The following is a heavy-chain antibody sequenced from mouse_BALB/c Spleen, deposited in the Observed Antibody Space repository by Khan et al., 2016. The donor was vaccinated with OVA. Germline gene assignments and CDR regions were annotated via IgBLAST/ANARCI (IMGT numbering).Heavy chain of an antibody. J-gene: IGHJ2*01. V-gene: IGHV1-4*02. D-gene: IGHD1-1*02. CDR3: ARRRGWYYFDY. CDR1: GYTFTSYT. CDR2: INPRRGYT. Sequence: QVQLQQSGAELARPGASVKMSCKASGYTFTSYTMHWVKQRPGQGLEWIGYINPRRGYTDYNQKFKAKTTLTADISSSTAYMQLSRLISVDSAVFYGARRRGWYYFDYWGQGTTLTFAS.